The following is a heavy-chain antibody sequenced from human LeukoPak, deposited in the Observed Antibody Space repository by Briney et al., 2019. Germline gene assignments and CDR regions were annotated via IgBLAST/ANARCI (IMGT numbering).Heavy chain of an antibody. Sequence: GGSLRLSCAASGFTFSSYEMNWVRQAPGKGLEWVSYISSSGSTIYYADSVKGRFTISRDNAKNSLYLQMNSLRAEDTAVYYCARVITPYGMDAWGQGTTVTVSS. CDR1: GFTFSSYE. V-gene: IGHV3-48*03. J-gene: IGHJ6*02. CDR2: ISSSGSTI. D-gene: IGHD3-22*01. CDR3: ARVITPYGMDA.